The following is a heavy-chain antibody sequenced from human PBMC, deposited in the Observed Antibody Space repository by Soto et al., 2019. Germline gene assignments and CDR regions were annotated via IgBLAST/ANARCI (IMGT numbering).Heavy chain of an antibody. CDR2: IHYSGST. V-gene: IGHV4-39*01. CDR1: GGSISSGGYY. Sequence: PSETLSLTCTVSGGSISSGGYYWGWVRQPPGKGLEWIGSIHYSGSTYYNPSLKSRVTMSVDTSRSQFSLRLNSVTAADTAVYYCTRHRYYYASGNYHSWGQGTLVTVSS. D-gene: IGHD3-10*01. CDR3: TRHRYYYASGNYHS. J-gene: IGHJ4*02.